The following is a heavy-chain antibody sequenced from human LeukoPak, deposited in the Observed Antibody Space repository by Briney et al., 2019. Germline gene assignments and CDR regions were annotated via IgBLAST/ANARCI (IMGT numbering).Heavy chain of an antibody. Sequence: SETLSLTCTVSGGSISSYYWSWLGQPAGKGLEGIGRIYTSGSTNYNPSLKSRVTMSVDTSNNRFSLKLSAVAAADTAVYYCARDAYDTIDYWGQGTLVTVSS. J-gene: IGHJ4*02. CDR3: ARDAYDTIDY. D-gene: IGHD3-9*01. V-gene: IGHV4-4*07. CDR2: IYTSGST. CDR1: GGSISSYY.